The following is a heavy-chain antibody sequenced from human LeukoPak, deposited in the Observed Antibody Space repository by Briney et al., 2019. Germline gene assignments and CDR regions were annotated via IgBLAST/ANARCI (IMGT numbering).Heavy chain of an antibody. CDR1: GFNFSRYW. CDR3: ARVSFCPRCHFDY. Sequence: PGGSLRLSCAASGFNFSRYWMHWVRHAQGKGVVWVARISPDGSSALSADSVRGRFTISRDNADNTLYLQLNSLRAEDTAVYYCARVSFCPRCHFDYWGQGTLVTVSS. D-gene: IGHD2/OR15-2a*01. V-gene: IGHV3-74*03. CDR2: ISPDGSSA. J-gene: IGHJ4*02.